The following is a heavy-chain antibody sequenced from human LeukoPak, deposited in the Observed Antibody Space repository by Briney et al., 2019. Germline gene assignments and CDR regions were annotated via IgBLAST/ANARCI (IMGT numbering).Heavy chain of an antibody. J-gene: IGHJ3*02. CDR1: GGSISSYY. Sequence: SETLSLTCTVSGGSISSYYWSWIRQPPGKGLGWIGYIYYSGSTNYNPSLKSRVTISVDTSKNQFSLKLSSVTAADTAVYYCARDMSRYCSSTSCYVAFDIWGQGTMVTVSS. CDR3: ARDMSRYCSSTSCYVAFDI. V-gene: IGHV4-59*01. D-gene: IGHD2-2*01. CDR2: IYYSGST.